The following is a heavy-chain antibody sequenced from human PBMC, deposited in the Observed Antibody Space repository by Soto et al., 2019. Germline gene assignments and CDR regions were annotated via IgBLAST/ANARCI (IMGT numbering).Heavy chain of an antibody. CDR3: ARDMSGGNYNYYYGMDV. V-gene: IGHV3-23*01. CDR2: ISGSGSPT. D-gene: IGHD1-26*01. Sequence: GGSLRLSCAASGFTFSSYAMTWVRQAPGRGLEWVSAISGSGSPTYYADSVKGRFTISRDNSKNTLYLQMNSLRADDTAVYYCARDMSGGNYNYYYGMDVWGQGTTVTVSS. CDR1: GFTFSSYA. J-gene: IGHJ6*02.